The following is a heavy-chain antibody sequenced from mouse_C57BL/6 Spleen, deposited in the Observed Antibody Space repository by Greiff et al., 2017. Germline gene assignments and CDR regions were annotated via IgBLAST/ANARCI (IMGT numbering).Heavy chain of an antibody. V-gene: IGHV5-4*03. CDR3: ARLTGTDYFDY. CDR2: ISDGGSYT. J-gene: IGHJ2*01. CDR1: GFTFSSYA. Sequence: EVMLVESGGGLVKPGGSLKLSCAASGFTFSSYAMSWVRQTPEKRLEWVATISDGGSYTYYPDNVKGRFTISRDNAKNNLYLQMSHLKSEDTAMYYCARLTGTDYFDYWGQGTTLTVSS. D-gene: IGHD4-1*01.